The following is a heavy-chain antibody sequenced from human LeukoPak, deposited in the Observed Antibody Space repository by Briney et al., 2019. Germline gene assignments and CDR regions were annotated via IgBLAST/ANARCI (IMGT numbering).Heavy chain of an antibody. V-gene: IGHV3-11*01. CDR1: GFSFSDYY. J-gene: IGHJ4*02. CDR3: ARAGRGFTYGYSDS. Sequence: PGGSLRLSCEASGFSFSDYYMTWIRQAPGKGLEWVSYISPSGTTIRNADSVKGRFTISRDNTRSSLYLQMSSLRADDTAVYYCARAGRGFTYGYSDSWGQGTLVTVSS. D-gene: IGHD2-8*01. CDR2: ISPSGTTI.